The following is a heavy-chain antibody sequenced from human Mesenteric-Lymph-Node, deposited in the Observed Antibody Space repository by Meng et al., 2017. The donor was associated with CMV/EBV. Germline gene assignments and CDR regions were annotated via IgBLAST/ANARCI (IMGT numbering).Heavy chain of an antibody. CDR3: ARDLAIGWFDS. CDR2: ISDNKGNT. V-gene: IGHV1-18*01. D-gene: IGHD3-22*01. Sequence: ASVKVSCKTSGYTFSNYGISWVRQAPGQGLEWMGWISDNKGNTKHAQKFQGRVLMTTDTSTSTVYMELRSLRSDDTAVYYCARDLAIGWFDSWGQGTLVTVSS. J-gene: IGHJ5*01. CDR1: GYTFSNYG.